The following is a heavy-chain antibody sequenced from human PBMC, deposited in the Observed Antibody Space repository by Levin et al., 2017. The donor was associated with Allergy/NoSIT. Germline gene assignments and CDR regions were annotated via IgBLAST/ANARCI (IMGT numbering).Heavy chain of an antibody. V-gene: IGHV4-30-2*01. Sequence: SETLSLTCAVSGGSISSGGYSWSWIRQPPGKGLEWIGYIYHSGSTYYNPSLKSRVTISVDRSKNQFSLKLSSVTAADTAVYYCARGLNRGGDWYFDLWGRGTLVTVSS. D-gene: IGHD3-10*01. CDR2: IYHSGST. J-gene: IGHJ2*01. CDR1: GGSISSGGYS. CDR3: ARGLNRGGDWYFDL.